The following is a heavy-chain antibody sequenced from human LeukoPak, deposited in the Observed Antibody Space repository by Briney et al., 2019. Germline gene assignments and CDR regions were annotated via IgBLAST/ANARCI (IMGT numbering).Heavy chain of an antibody. J-gene: IGHJ4*02. Sequence: SETLSLTCTVSGGSIRSSYYYWGWIRQPPGKGLEWIGSIYDSGSTYYNPSLKSRVTISVDTSKNQFSLKLNSVTAADTAVYYCARAPGLFPFDYWGQGTLVTVSS. CDR2: IYDSGST. D-gene: IGHD2-21*01. CDR3: ARAPGLFPFDY. CDR1: GGSIRSSYYY. V-gene: IGHV4-39*07.